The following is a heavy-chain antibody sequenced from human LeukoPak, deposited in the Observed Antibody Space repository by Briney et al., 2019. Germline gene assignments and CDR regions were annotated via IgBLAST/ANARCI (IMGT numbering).Heavy chain of an antibody. CDR2: ISYDGSNK. V-gene: IGHV3-30-3*01. CDR1: GFTFSSYW. D-gene: IGHD6-13*01. Sequence: GGSLRLSCAASGFTFSSYWMSWVRQAPGKGLEWVAVISYDGSNKYYADSVKGRFTISRDNSKNTLYLQMNSLRAEDTAVYYCARDSSSWYYFDYWGQGTLVTVSS. J-gene: IGHJ4*02. CDR3: ARDSSSWYYFDY.